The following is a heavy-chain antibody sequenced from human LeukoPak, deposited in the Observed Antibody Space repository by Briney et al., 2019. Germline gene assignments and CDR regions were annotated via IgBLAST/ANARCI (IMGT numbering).Heavy chain of an antibody. V-gene: IGHV3-11*04. Sequence: GGSLRLSCAASGFTFSDYYMSWIRQAPGKGLEWVSYISSSGSTIYYADSVKGRFIISRDNAKNTLSLQRNSLRAEDTAVYYCVRPYDSSGYQWNDAFDIWGQGTMVTVSS. CDR1: GFTFSDYY. D-gene: IGHD3-22*01. CDR2: ISSSGSTI. J-gene: IGHJ3*02. CDR3: VRPYDSSGYQWNDAFDI.